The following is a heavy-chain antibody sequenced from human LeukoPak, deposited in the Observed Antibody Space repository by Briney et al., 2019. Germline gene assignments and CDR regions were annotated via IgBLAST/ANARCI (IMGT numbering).Heavy chain of an antibody. CDR3: ARTAQQLVLFGYYYYMDV. CDR1: SGSIRNSNYY. CDR2: IFYDGSS. Sequence: SETLSLTCTVSSGSIRNSNYYWGWIRQPPGKGLEWIGSIFYDGSSDYNPSLKSRVTISVDTSKNKFSLKLSSVTAADTAVYYCARTAQQLVLFGYYYYMDVWGKGTTVTVSS. D-gene: IGHD6-13*01. V-gene: IGHV4-39*07. J-gene: IGHJ6*03.